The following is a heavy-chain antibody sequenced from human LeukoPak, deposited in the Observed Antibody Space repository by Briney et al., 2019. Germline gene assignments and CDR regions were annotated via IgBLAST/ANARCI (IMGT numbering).Heavy chain of an antibody. D-gene: IGHD6-19*01. Sequence: ASVKVSCKASNYTFTNYDINWVRQAPGQGLEWMGWISAYNGNTNYAQNLQGRVTMTTDTSTSTAYMELRSLRSDDTAVYYCARIYSSVLQTLDYWGQGTLVTVSS. V-gene: IGHV1-18*01. J-gene: IGHJ4*02. CDR1: NYTFTNYD. CDR3: ARIYSSVLQTLDY. CDR2: ISAYNGNT.